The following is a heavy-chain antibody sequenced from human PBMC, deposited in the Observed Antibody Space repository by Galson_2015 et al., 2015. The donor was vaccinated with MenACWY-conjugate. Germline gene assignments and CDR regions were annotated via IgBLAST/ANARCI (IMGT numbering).Heavy chain of an antibody. V-gene: IGHV3-33*01. J-gene: IGHJ4*02. D-gene: IGHD2-2*01. CDR2: IWSDGSNK. CDR1: GFTFSSYG. CDR3: ARDYCSSTSCYFDY. Sequence: SLRLSCAASGFTFSSYGMHWVRQAPGKGLEWVAVIWSDGSNKYSADSVKGRFTISRDNSKNTLYLQMNSLRAEDTSVYYCARDYCSSTSCYFDYWVQGTLVTVSS.